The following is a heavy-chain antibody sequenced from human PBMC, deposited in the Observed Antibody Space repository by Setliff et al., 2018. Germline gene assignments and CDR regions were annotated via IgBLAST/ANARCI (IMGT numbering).Heavy chain of an antibody. CDR1: GYTFTSYG. CDR2: ISAYNGNT. J-gene: IGHJ4*02. D-gene: IGHD2-21*01. CDR3: ATEKFPGDWGDY. Sequence: ASVKVSCKASGYTFTSYGISWVRQAPGQGPEWMGWISAYNGNTNYAQKFQGRVTMTTDTSTRTAYMEVTSLRSDDTAVYYCATEKFPGDWGDYWGQGTLVTVSS. V-gene: IGHV1-18*01.